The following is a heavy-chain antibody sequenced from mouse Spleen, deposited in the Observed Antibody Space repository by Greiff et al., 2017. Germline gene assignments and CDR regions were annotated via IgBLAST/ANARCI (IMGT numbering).Heavy chain of an antibody. CDR1: GFTFSSYA. CDR2: ISDGGSYT. CDR3: ARESYYDYDGPFDY. Sequence: EVKLMEPGGGLVKPGGSLKLSCAASGFTFSSYAMSWVRQTPEKRLEWVATISDGGSYTYYPDNVKGRFTISRDNAKNNLYLQMSHLKSEDTAMYYCARESYYDYDGPFDYWGQGTTLTVSS. J-gene: IGHJ2*01. D-gene: IGHD2-4*01. V-gene: IGHV5-4*01.